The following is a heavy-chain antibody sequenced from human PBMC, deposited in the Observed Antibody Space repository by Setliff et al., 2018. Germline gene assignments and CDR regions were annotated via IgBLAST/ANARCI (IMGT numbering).Heavy chain of an antibody. V-gene: IGHV3-48*03. Sequence: GESLKISCAASAFSFSTYAMNWVRHTPGKGLEWISYISNSGNSIYYADSVKGRFTISRDNAKNSLYLQMNSLRTEDTAVYYCARDWEQRGYYFDYWGQGTLVTVSS. CDR1: AFSFSTYA. CDR2: ISNSGNSI. CDR3: ARDWEQRGYYFDY. J-gene: IGHJ4*02. D-gene: IGHD1-26*01.